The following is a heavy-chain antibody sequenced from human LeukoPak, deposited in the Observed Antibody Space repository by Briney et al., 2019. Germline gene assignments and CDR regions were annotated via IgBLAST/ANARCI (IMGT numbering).Heavy chain of an antibody. D-gene: IGHD2-2*01. CDR1: GFTFSSYG. CDR3: AKEVVPAHYHYYYGMDV. V-gene: IGHV3-30*18. Sequence: GRSLRLSCAASGFTFSSYGMHWVRQAPGKGLEWVAVISYDGSNKYYADSVKGRFTISRDNSKNTLYLQMNSLRAEDTAVYYCAKEVVPAHYHYYYGMDVWGQGTTVTVSS. J-gene: IGHJ6*02. CDR2: ISYDGSNK.